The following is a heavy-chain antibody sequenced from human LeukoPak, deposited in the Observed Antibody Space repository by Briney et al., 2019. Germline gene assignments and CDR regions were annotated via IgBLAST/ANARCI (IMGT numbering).Heavy chain of an antibody. Sequence: GGSLRLSCAVSGFTFSSYAMSWVRQAPGKGLEWVSVISGSGGSTYYADSVKGRFTISRDNSKNTLHLQMNSLRAEDTAVYYCAKALEVTAIFDYWGQGTLVTVSS. CDR2: ISGSGGST. V-gene: IGHV3-23*01. D-gene: IGHD2-21*02. J-gene: IGHJ4*02. CDR3: AKALEVTAIFDY. CDR1: GFTFSSYA.